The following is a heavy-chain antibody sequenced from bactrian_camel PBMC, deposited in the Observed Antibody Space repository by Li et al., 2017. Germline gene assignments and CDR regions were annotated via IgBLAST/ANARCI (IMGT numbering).Heavy chain of an antibody. D-gene: IGHD6*01. CDR1: GFTSRKYA. Sequence: VQLVESGGGLVHPGGSLRLSCVCSGFTSRKYAMSWVRQAPGKGLEWVAVISAFGDLAVYSDSVKERFTISRDNAKNTLYLQLNSLKTGDTAMYYCTRDLNGGSWHQMDYWGQGTQVTVS. V-gene: IGHV3S42*01. CDR2: ISAFGDLA. J-gene: IGHJ4*01. CDR3: TRDLNGGSWHQMDY.